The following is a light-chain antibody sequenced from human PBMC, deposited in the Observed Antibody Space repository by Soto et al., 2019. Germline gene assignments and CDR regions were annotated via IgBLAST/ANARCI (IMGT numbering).Light chain of an antibody. CDR2: SNN. Sequence: QSVLTQPPSASGTPGQRVTISWSGSSSNIGSNYVYWYQQLPGTAPKLLIYSNNQRPSGVPDRFSGSKSGTSASLAISGLRSGDEADYYCAAWDDSLSGPVFGGGTKLTVL. V-gene: IGLV1-47*01. J-gene: IGLJ2*01. CDR1: SSNIGSNY. CDR3: AAWDDSLSGPV.